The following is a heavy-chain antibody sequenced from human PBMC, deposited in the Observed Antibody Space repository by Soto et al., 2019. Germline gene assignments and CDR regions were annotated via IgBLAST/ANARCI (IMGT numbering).Heavy chain of an antibody. CDR3: AKEFYGSGIPHAMDV. Sequence: LRLSCAASGFTFSTYGMHWVRQAPGKGLEWVALISYDGSNRYYADSVKGRFTISRDNSKNTLYLQMNSLRAEDTAVYYCAKEFYGSGIPHAMDVWGQGTTVTVSS. CDR1: GFTFSTYG. D-gene: IGHD3-10*01. V-gene: IGHV3-30*18. J-gene: IGHJ6*02. CDR2: ISYDGSNR.